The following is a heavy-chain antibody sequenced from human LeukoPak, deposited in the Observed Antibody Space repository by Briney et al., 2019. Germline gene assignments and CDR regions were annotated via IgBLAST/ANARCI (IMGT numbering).Heavy chain of an antibody. J-gene: IGHJ5*02. Sequence: GGSLRLSCAASGFTFSNYWMNWVRQFPGKGLEWVANINQDGSDINYVDSVKGRFTISRDNGKDSLYLRMDSLRVEDTAVYYCARDWFDLWGQGTLVTVSS. CDR2: INQDGSDI. V-gene: IGHV3-7*01. CDR1: GFTFSNYW. CDR3: ARDWFDL.